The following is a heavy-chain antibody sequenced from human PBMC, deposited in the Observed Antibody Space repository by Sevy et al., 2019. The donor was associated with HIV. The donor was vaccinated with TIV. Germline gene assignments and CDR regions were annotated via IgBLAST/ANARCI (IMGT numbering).Heavy chain of an antibody. J-gene: IGHJ4*02. Sequence: GGYLRLYCVASGFSLNTYWMLWVRQAPGKGLEWVANINQDASVNYYADSVKGRFTISRDNARNLVSLQMNILRVEDTALYYCVRAIATVDSFWGQGTLVTVSS. V-gene: IGHV3-7*01. D-gene: IGHD6-13*01. CDR2: INQDASVN. CDR3: VRAIATVDSF. CDR1: GFSLNTYW.